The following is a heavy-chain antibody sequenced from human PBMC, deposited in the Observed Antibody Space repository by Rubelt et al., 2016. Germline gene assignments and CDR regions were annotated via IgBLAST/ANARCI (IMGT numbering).Heavy chain of an antibody. V-gene: IGHV4-61*08. CDR3: ARDTSSYYDSSGSFDI. Sequence: QVQLQESGPGLVKPSETLSLTCIVSGGSISSGGYYWTWIRQHPGKGLEWIGYIYYNGNTKYNPSLKSRVTISTDTPKTQFSLKLGSVTAADTAVYYCARDTSSYYDSSGSFDIWGQGTMVTVSS. CDR2: IYYNGNT. J-gene: IGHJ3*02. CDR1: GGSISSGGYY. D-gene: IGHD3-22*01.